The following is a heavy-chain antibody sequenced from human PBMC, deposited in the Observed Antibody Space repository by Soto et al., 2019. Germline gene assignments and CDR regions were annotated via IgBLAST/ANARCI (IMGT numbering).Heavy chain of an antibody. CDR1: GYSFTSYW. D-gene: IGHD2-2*02. V-gene: IGHV5-10-1*01. Sequence: ESLKISCKGSGYSFTSYWISWVRQMPGKGLEWMGRIDPSDSYTNYSPSFQGHVTISADKSISTAYLQWSSLKASDTAMYYCARHSLAGDIVVVPAAIIAFDIWGQGTMVTVSS. J-gene: IGHJ3*02. CDR3: ARHSLAGDIVVVPAAIIAFDI. CDR2: IDPSDSYT.